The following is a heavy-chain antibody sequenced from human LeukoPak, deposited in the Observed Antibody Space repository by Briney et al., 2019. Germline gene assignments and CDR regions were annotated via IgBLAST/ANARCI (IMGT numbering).Heavy chain of an antibody. CDR2: IYTSGST. CDR3: ATVNTYHSKLAQENDAFDI. V-gene: IGHV4-4*07. D-gene: IGHD1/OR15-1a*01. Sequence: PSETLSLTCTVSGGSISSYYWSWLRQPAGKGLEWIGRIYTSGSTNYNPSLKSRVTMSVDTSKNQFSLKLSSVTAADTAVYYCATVNTYHSKLAQENDAFDIWGQGTMVTVSS. J-gene: IGHJ3*02. CDR1: GGSISSYY.